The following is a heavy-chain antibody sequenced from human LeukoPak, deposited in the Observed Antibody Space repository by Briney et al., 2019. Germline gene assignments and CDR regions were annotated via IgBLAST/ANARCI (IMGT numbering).Heavy chain of an antibody. CDR3: ASSHSSGSLSPDY. J-gene: IGHJ4*02. D-gene: IGHD6-19*01. Sequence: PSETLSLTCTVSGGSISGSSYYWGWIRQPPGKGLEWIGSIYYSGSTYYNPSLKSRVTISVDTSKNQFSLKLNSVTATDTAVYYCASSHSSGSLSPDYWGQGTLVTVSS. CDR2: IYYSGST. CDR1: GGSISGSSYY. V-gene: IGHV4-39*01.